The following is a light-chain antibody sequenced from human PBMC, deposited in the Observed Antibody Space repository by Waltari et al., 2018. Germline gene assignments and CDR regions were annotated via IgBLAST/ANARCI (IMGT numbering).Light chain of an antibody. J-gene: IGKJ1*01. CDR1: QSILDNSNKRNY. V-gene: IGKV4-1*01. CDR3: QQYYSTPQT. Sequence: DIVMTQSPDSQAVSLGERATINCRSSQSILDNSNKRNYLTWYQQKAGQPPKLLIYWASNRESGVPDRFSGSGSGTDFTLTISSLQAEDVAVYYCQQYYSTPQTFGQGTKVEIK. CDR2: WAS.